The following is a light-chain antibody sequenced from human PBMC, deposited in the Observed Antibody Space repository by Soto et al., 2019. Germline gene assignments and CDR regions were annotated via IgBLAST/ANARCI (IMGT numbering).Light chain of an antibody. J-gene: IGLJ1*01. Sequence: QSALTQPPSASGSSGQSVTISCTGTSSDIGAYNYVSWYQQHAGKAPKLIIYEVSQRPSGVPDRFSGTTSGNTASLTVSGLQAEDEADYYCSSYAGSSNYVFGTGTKVTGL. CDR1: SSDIGAYNY. CDR2: EVS. CDR3: SSYAGSSNYV. V-gene: IGLV2-8*01.